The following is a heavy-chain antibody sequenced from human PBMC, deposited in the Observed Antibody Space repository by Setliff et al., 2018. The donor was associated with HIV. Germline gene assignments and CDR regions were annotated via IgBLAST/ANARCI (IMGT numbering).Heavy chain of an antibody. CDR2: ISGSGGST. J-gene: IGHJ4*02. V-gene: IGHV3-23*01. CDR1: GFRFRGHA. D-gene: IGHD3-9*01. Sequence: PGGSLRLSCVASGFRFRGHAMNWVRQAQGKGLEWVSVISGSGGSTFYADSVKGRFTISRDNSKNTVYLQMNSLRAEDTAVYYCAKGYFDWLRAGTFDYWGQGSLVTGS. CDR3: AKGYFDWLRAGTFDY.